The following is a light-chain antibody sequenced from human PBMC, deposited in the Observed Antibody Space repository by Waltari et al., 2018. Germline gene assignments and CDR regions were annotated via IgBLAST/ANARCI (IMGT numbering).Light chain of an antibody. J-gene: IGLJ3*02. CDR1: RTNIGSNY. CDR2: TNN. V-gene: IGLV1-47*01. Sequence: SGTPGQRVTISCSGSRTNIGSNYVYWYQQLSGMAPKLLIFTNNQRPSGVPDRFSGSKSGTSASLAISGLRSEDEGDYYCASWDDSLSVLLFGGGTKLTVL. CDR3: ASWDDSLSVLL.